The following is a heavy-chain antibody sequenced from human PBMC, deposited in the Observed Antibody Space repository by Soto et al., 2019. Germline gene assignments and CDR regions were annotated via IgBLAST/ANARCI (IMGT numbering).Heavy chain of an antibody. CDR2: ISAYNGNT. J-gene: IGHJ4*02. Sequence: QVQLVQSGAEVKKPGASVKVSCKTSGYTFTSYGFSWVRQAPGQRLEWMGWISAYNGNTNYAQKLQGRVTMTTDTTRRTAHKAVTSLRSCDTAVYYWAAPLSYSYGLDYWGQGTLVTVSS. CDR1: GYTFTSYG. D-gene: IGHD5-18*01. CDR3: AAPLSYSYGLDY. V-gene: IGHV1-18*01.